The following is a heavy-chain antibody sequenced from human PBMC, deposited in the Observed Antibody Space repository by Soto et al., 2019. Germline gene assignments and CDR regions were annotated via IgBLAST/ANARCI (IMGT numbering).Heavy chain of an antibody. J-gene: IGHJ6*02. Sequence: QVQLVQSGAEVKKPGSSVKVSCKASGGTFSSYAISWVRQAPGQGLEWMGGIIPIFGTANYAQKFQGRVTITAAESPSTAYMELSSLRSEDTAVYYCATVIAAAASYYGMDVWVQGTTVTVSS. CDR3: ATVIAAAASYYGMDV. V-gene: IGHV1-69*01. D-gene: IGHD6-13*01. CDR1: GGTFSSYA. CDR2: IIPIFGTA.